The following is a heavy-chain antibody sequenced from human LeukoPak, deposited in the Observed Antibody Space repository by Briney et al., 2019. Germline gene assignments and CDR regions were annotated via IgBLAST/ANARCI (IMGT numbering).Heavy chain of an antibody. V-gene: IGHV4-59*01. CDR1: GGSISSYY. D-gene: IGHD3-22*01. CDR3: ARAYYDSSGYLAGPSHYFDY. CDR2: IYYSGST. J-gene: IGHJ4*02. Sequence: SETLSLTCTVSGGSISSYYWSWIRQPPGKGLEWIGYIYYSGSTNYNPSLKSRVTISVNTSKNQFSLKLSSVTAADTAVYYCARAYYDSSGYLAGPSHYFDYWGQGTLVTVSS.